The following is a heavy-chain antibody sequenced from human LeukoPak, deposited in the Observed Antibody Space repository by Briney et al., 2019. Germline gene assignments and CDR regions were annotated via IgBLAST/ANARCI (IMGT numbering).Heavy chain of an antibody. Sequence: SETLSLTCTVSGGSISSSFYYWGWIRQPPGKGLEWIGTIYYSGGTYYNPSLKSRVTISVDTSKNQFSLKLSSVTAADTAVYYCARAHLGDFHHWGQGALVTVSS. CDR2: IYYSGGT. CDR3: ARAHLGDFHH. V-gene: IGHV4-39*07. D-gene: IGHD3-16*01. J-gene: IGHJ1*01. CDR1: GGSISSSFYY.